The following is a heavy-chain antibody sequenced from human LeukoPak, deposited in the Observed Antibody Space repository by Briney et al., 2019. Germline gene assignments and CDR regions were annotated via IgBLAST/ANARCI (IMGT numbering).Heavy chain of an antibody. CDR2: INPNSGGT. Sequence: AXXKVSCKASGYTFTGYHMHWVRQAPGQGLEWMGRINPNSGGTNYAQKFQGRVTITRDTSISTAYMELSRLRSDDTAVYYCARESIAARYFDYWGQGTLVTVSS. D-gene: IGHD6-6*01. V-gene: IGHV1-2*06. CDR1: GYTFTGYH. CDR3: ARESIAARYFDY. J-gene: IGHJ4*02.